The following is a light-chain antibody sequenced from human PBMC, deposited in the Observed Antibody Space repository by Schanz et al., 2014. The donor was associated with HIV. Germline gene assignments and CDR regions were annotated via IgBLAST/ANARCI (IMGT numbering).Light chain of an antibody. CDR1: QDISNS. V-gene: IGKV1-33*01. CDR2: EAS. J-gene: IGKJ1*01. Sequence: IQLTQSPSSLSASVGDRVTITCQASQDISNSLNWYQQKPGKAPKLLIYEASSLETGVPSRFSGGGSGTHFTFTISGLQPEDVATYYCQQHEDLLPTFGQGTKVEIK. CDR3: QQHEDLLPT.